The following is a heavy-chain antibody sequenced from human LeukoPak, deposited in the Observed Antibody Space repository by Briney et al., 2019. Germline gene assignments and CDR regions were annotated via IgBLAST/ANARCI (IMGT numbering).Heavy chain of an antibody. CDR2: IKKDGSET. J-gene: IGHJ6*02. Sequence: GGSLRLSCAASGFTFSSSWMGWVRQAPGKGLEWVANIKKDGSETYYVDSVKGRFTISRDNAKNSLYLQMNSLRAEDTAVYYRARDSLWFGDYYYGMDVWGQGTTVTVSS. CDR3: ARDSLWFGDYYYGMDV. D-gene: IGHD3-10*01. CDR1: GFTFSSSW. V-gene: IGHV3-7*03.